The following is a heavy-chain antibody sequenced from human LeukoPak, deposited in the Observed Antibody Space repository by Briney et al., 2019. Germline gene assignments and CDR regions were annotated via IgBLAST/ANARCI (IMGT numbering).Heavy chain of an antibody. V-gene: IGHV4-4*07. D-gene: IGHD6-13*01. CDR3: ARDDVAAAGSSPTPFDY. CDR1: GGSISSYY. CDR2: IHTSGST. Sequence: SETLSLTCTVSGGSISSYYWTWIRQPAGKGLEWIGRIHTSGSTNYNPSLKSRVTISVDTSKNQFSLKLSSVTAADTAVYYCARDDVAAAGSSPTPFDYWGQGTLVTVSS. J-gene: IGHJ4*02.